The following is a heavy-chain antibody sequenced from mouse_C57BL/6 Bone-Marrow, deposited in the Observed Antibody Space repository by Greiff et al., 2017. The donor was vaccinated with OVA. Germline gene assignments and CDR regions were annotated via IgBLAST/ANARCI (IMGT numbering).Heavy chain of an antibody. D-gene: IGHD2-1*01. CDR3: AREGIYYGNYGYFDV. CDR1: GYTFTSYW. CDR2: IYPGSGST. Sequence: VQLQQPGAELVKPGASVKMSCKASGYTFTSYWITWVKQRPGQGLEWIGDIYPGSGSTNYNEKFKSKATLTVDTSSSTAYMQLSSLTSEDSAVYYCAREGIYYGNYGYFDVWGTGTTVTVSS. J-gene: IGHJ1*03. V-gene: IGHV1-55*01.